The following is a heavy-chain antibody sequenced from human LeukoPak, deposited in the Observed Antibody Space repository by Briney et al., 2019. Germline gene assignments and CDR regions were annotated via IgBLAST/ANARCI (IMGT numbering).Heavy chain of an antibody. CDR1: GGSISSSSYY. D-gene: IGHD6-13*01. CDR3: AIESGYDSHPIAAAGDY. J-gene: IGHJ4*02. CDR2: IYYSGST. V-gene: IGHV4-39*02. Sequence: SETLSLTCTVSGGSISSSSYYWGWIRQPPGKGLEWIGSIYYSGSTYYNPSLKSRVTISVDTSKNQFSLKLSSVTAADTAVYYCAIESGYDSHPIAAAGDYWGQGTLVTVSS.